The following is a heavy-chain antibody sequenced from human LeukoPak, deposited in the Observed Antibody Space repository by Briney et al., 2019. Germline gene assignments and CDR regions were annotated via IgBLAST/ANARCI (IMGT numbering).Heavy chain of an antibody. CDR2: ISGSGGST. CDR1: GFTFSSYA. J-gene: IGHJ4*02. D-gene: IGHD3-3*01. CDR3: AKDQFGVGTGDY. V-gene: IGHV3-23*01. Sequence: PGGSLRLSCAASGFTFSSYAMSWVRQAPGKGLEWVSAISGSGGSTYYADSVKGRFTISRDNSKNTLYLQMNGLRAEDTAVYYCAKDQFGVGTGDYWGQGTLVTVSS.